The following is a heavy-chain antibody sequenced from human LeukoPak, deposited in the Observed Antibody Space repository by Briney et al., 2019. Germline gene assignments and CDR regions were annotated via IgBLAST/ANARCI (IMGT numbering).Heavy chain of an antibody. Sequence: ETLSLTCTVSGGSISSYYWSWVRQAPGKGLEWVANIKPDGREKYYVDSVKGRFTISRDNAKNSLYMQMDSLRAEDTAVYYCASGGGATRSGYAFDMWGQGTMVTVSS. CDR3: ASGGGATRSGYAFDM. V-gene: IGHV3-7*01. J-gene: IGHJ3*02. CDR2: IKPDGREK. CDR1: GGSISSYY. D-gene: IGHD1-26*01.